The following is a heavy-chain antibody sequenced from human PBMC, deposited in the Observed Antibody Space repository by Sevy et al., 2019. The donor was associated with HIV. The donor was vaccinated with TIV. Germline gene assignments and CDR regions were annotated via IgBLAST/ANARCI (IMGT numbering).Heavy chain of an antibody. CDR3: ARDPFDYYDSSGYYS. D-gene: IGHD3-22*01. CDR2: IKGDGSSR. V-gene: IGHV3-74*01. Sequence: GGSLRLSCAASGFIFSSHWMHWVRQAPGKGLMWVSCIKGDGSSRSYADSVEGRFTISRDNAKNSLYLQMNSMGAEDTAVYYCARDPFDYYDSSGYYSWGQGTLVTVSS. J-gene: IGHJ5*02. CDR1: GFIFSSHW.